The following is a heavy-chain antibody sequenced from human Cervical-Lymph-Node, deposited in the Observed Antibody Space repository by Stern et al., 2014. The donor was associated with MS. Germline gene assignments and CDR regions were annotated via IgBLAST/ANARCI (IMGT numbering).Heavy chain of an antibody. D-gene: IGHD2-8*01. CDR2: IDWDYDK. V-gene: IGHV2-70*04. CDR3: ARMRGANPHYFDL. CDR1: GFSLNTGTMS. J-gene: IGHJ4*02. Sequence: QVTLKESGPALVKPTETLTLTCDFSGFSLNTGTMSVAWHRQAPGKALEWFAVIDWDYDKFYSSSLKTRLTLSKDPSKNQVVLTMTKVSPVDTATYYCARMRGANPHYFDLWGQGILVVVSS.